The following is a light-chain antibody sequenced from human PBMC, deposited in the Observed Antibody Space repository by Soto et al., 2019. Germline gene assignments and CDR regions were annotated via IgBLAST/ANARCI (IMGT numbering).Light chain of an antibody. CDR1: QSVSSN. J-gene: IGKJ4*01. CDR2: DGS. V-gene: IGKV3-15*01. Sequence: EIMMTQSPATLSVSPGERATLSCRASQSVSSNLAWYQHKRGQAPRLLIYDGSTRATGIPARFSGSGSGTEFTLTINSLQSEDSVVYFCQQYKEWPPEITFGGGTKVEIK. CDR3: QQYKEWPPEIT.